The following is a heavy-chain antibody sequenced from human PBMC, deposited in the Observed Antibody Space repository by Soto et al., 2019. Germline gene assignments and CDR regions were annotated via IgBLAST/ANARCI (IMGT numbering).Heavy chain of an antibody. J-gene: IGHJ3*02. Sequence: PGGSLRLSCAGSGFIFSNSAFHWVRQAPGKGLEWVALISYDGNNKYYADSVKGRFTISRDNSKNTLYLQMHSLRADDTAVYYCARLMIVTGREAFDIWGQGTXVTVSS. CDR1: GFIFSNSA. CDR2: ISYDGNNK. V-gene: IGHV3-30-3*01. CDR3: ARLMIVTGREAFDI. D-gene: IGHD3-22*01.